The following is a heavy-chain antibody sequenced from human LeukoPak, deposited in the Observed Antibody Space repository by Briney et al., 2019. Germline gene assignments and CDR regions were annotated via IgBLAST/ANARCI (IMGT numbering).Heavy chain of an antibody. J-gene: IGHJ6*03. CDR3: ARDQESSWYHPYYYYMDV. V-gene: IGHV4-61*02. CDR2: IYIRGTT. D-gene: IGHD6-13*01. CDR1: GDSITSGSYY. Sequence: PSQTLSLTCTVFGDSITSGSYYWSWIRQPAGKGLEWIGRIYIRGTTSYNPSLKSRVTISVDTSKNQFSLKLSSVTAADTAVYYCARDQESSWYHPYYYYMDVWGKGTTVTISS.